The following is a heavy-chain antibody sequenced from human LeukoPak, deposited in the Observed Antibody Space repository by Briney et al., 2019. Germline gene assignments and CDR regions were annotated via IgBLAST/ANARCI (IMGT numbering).Heavy chain of an antibody. D-gene: IGHD4-23*01. J-gene: IGHJ4*02. CDR3: ARGRSGYGGNSGIASCDY. CDR1: GDSISNGYY. CDR2: IYHTGST. V-gene: IGHV4-38-2*02. Sequence: SETLSLTCTVSGDSISNGYYWGWIRQPPGKGLEWIGSIYHTGSTYYNPSLKSRVIISVDTSRNQFSLKVRHVTAADTAVYYCARGRSGYGGNSGIASCDYWGQGTLVTVSS.